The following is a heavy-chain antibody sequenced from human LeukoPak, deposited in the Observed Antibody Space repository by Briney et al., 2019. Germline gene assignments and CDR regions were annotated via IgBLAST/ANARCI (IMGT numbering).Heavy chain of an antibody. CDR2: INPSGGST. V-gene: IGHV1-46*01. D-gene: IGHD6-13*01. CDR3: AREQLSWPRGNWFDP. Sequence: GASVKVSCKASGYTFTSYYMHWVRQAPGQGLEWMGIINPSGGSTSYAQKFQGRVTMTRDTSTSTVYMELSSLRSEATAVYYCAREQLSWPRGNWFDPWGQGTLVTVSS. J-gene: IGHJ5*02. CDR1: GYTFTSYY.